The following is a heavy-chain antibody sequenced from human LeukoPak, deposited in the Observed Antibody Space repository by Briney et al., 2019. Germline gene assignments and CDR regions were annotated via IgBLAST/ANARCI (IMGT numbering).Heavy chain of an antibody. J-gene: IGHJ2*01. CDR3: ARDGLITMIPEVYFDL. V-gene: IGHV4-61*02. D-gene: IGHD3-22*01. CDR2: IYTRGHT. CDR1: GDSISSGNYY. Sequence: SETLSLTCTVSGDSISSGNYYWTWIRQPAGKGLEWIGRIYTRGHTIYNPSLKSRVTISVDTSKNQFSLKLSSVTAADTAVYYCARDGLITMIPEVYFDLWGRGTLVTVSS.